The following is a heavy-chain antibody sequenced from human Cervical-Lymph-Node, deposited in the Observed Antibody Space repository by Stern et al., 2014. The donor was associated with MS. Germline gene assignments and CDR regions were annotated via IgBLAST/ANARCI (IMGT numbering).Heavy chain of an antibody. CDR1: GGTFSSYA. D-gene: IGHD1-26*01. J-gene: IGHJ6*02. Sequence: VQLVQSRAEVKKPGSSVKVSCKASGGTFSSYAISWGRQAPGQGLEWMGGVIPIFGTANYAQKFQGRVTIAADESTSTAYMELSSLRSEDTAVYYCARGELKEGLVRGMDVWGQGTTVTVSS. CDR3: ARGELKEGLVRGMDV. CDR2: VIPIFGTA. V-gene: IGHV1-69*01.